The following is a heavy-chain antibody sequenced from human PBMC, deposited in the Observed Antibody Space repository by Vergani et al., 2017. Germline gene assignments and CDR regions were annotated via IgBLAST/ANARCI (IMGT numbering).Heavy chain of an antibody. CDR1: GYTFTSYD. J-gene: IGHJ5*02. CDR2: IIPILGIA. Sequence: QVQLVQSGAEVRKPGASVKVSCKASGYTFTSYDVHWVRQAPGQGLEWMGRIIPILGIANYAQKFQGRVTITADKSTSTAYMELSSLRSEDTAVYYCASAGPSGGWFDPWGQGTLVTVSS. CDR3: ASAGPSGGWFDP. D-gene: IGHD1-26*01. V-gene: IGHV1-69*09.